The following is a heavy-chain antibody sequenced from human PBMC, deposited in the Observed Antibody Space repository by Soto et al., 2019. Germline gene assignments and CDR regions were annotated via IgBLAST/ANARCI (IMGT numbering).Heavy chain of an antibody. J-gene: IGHJ1*01. CDR1: GGSISSYY. V-gene: IGHV4-59*01. CDR2: IYYSGST. CDR3: ASLPAQIIGVLAVAGYGYFQH. D-gene: IGHD6-19*01. Sequence: PSETLSLTCTVSGGSISSYYWSWIRQPPGRGLEWIGYIYYSGSTNYNPSLKSRVTISVDTSKNQFSLKLSSVTAADTAVYYCASLPAQIIGVLAVAGYGYFQHPGQPTLVTVSS.